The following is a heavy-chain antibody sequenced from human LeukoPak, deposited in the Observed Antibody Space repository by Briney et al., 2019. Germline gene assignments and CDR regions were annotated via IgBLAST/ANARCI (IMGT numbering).Heavy chain of an antibody. Sequence: SETLSLTCTVSGGSISSSSYYWGWIRQPPGKGLEWIGSIYYSGSTYYNPSLKSRVTISVDTSKNQFSLKLSSVTAADTGVYYCARGQYRRDYWGQGTLVTVSS. CDR3: ARGQYRRDY. V-gene: IGHV4-39*01. J-gene: IGHJ4*02. CDR1: GGSISSSSYY. CDR2: IYYSGST. D-gene: IGHD2-2*01.